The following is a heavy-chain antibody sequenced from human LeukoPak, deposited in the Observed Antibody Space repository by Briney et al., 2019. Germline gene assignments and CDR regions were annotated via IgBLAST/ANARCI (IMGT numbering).Heavy chain of an antibody. J-gene: IGHJ4*02. D-gene: IGHD3-22*01. V-gene: IGHV1-18*01. CDR1: GYTFTSYG. CDR2: ISAYNGNT. CDR3: ASRYYDSSGYMGYVY. Sequence: ASVKVSCKASGYTFTSYGISWVRQAPGQGLEWMGWISAYNGNTNYAQKLQGRATMTTDTSTSTAYMELRSLRSDDTAVYYCASRYYDSSGYMGYVYWGQGTLVTVSS.